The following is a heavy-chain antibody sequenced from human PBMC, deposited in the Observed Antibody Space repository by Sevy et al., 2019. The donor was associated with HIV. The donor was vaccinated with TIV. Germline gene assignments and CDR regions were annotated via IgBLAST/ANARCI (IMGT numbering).Heavy chain of an antibody. Sequence: GGSLRLSCTASGFTFSSFSMHWVRQAPGEGLEWVAVIWYDGSNKYYGDSVKGRFTISGDNSKNTLYLQMNSLIAEDTAVYYCAKDCSGGSCYFDYWGQGTLVTVSS. D-gene: IGHD2-15*01. CDR1: GFTFSSFS. CDR2: IWYDGSNK. V-gene: IGHV3-33*06. J-gene: IGHJ4*02. CDR3: AKDCSGGSCYFDY.